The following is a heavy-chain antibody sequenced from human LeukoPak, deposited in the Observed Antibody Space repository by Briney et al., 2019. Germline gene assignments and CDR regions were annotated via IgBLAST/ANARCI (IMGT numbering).Heavy chain of an antibody. CDR2: ISYDGSNK. J-gene: IGHJ6*03. D-gene: IGHD4-17*01. Sequence: PGGSLRLSCAASGFTFSSYGMHWVRQAPGKGLEWVAVISYDGSNKYYADSVKGRFTICRDNSKNTLYLQMNSLRAEDTAVYYCAKDGTLNYGMSSYYYYYMDVWGKGTTVTVSS. CDR3: AKDGTLNYGMSSYYYYYMDV. CDR1: GFTFSSYG. V-gene: IGHV3-30*18.